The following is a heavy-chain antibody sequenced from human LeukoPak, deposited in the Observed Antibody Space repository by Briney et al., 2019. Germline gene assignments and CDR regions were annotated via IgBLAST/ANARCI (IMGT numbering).Heavy chain of an antibody. D-gene: IGHD7-27*01. CDR1: GFTFSSYW. J-gene: IGHJ6*04. Sequence: GGSLRLSCAASGFTFSSYWMHWVRRAPGKGLVWVSRINSDESSTTYADSVKGRFTISRDNAKNTMYLQVNSPRPEDTAVYYCGRCFWGSPYYGIDVWGKGTTVTVSS. V-gene: IGHV3-74*01. CDR2: INSDESST. CDR3: GRCFWGSPYYGIDV.